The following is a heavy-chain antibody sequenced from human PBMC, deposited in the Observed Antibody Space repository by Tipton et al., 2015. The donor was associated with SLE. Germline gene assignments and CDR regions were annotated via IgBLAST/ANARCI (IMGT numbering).Heavy chain of an antibody. CDR2: IYYSGST. Sequence: TLSLTCTVSGGSISSYYWSWIRQPPGKGLEWIGYIYYSGSTNYNPSLKSRVTISVDTSKNQFSLKLSSVTAADTAVYYCAIGGLGVSYYYYMDVWGKGTTVTVSS. CDR3: AIGGLGVSYYYYMDV. D-gene: IGHD1-26*01. V-gene: IGHV4-59*01. J-gene: IGHJ6*03. CDR1: GGSISSYY.